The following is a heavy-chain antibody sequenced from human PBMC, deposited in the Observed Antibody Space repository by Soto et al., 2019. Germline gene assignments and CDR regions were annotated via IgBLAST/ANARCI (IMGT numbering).Heavy chain of an antibody. Sequence: QVQLVQSGAEVKKPGASVKVSCKASGYTFTSYYMHWVRQAPGQGLEWMGIINPSGGSTSYAQKYQGRVTMTRDTSTSTVYMELSSLRSEDTAVYYCARGQAPKPNLDAFDIWGQGTMVTVSS. J-gene: IGHJ3*02. CDR3: ARGQAPKPNLDAFDI. CDR1: GYTFTSYY. V-gene: IGHV1-46*03. CDR2: INPSGGST.